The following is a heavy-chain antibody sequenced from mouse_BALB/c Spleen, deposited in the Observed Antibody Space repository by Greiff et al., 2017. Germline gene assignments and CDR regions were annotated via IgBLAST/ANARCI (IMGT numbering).Heavy chain of an antibody. CDR1: GYSFTGYY. J-gene: IGHJ4*01. Sequence: VQLQQSGPELVKPGASVKISCKASGYSFTGYYMHWVKQSHVKSLEWIGRINPYNGATSYNQNFKDKASLTVDKSSSTAYMELHSLTSEDSAVYYCARWLPSYAMDYWGQGTSVTVSS. D-gene: IGHD2-2*01. CDR2: INPYNGAT. CDR3: ARWLPSYAMDY. V-gene: IGHV1-31*01.